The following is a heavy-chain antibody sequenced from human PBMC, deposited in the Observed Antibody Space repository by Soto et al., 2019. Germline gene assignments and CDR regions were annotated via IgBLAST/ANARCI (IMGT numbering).Heavy chain of an antibody. V-gene: IGHV1-69*01. D-gene: IGHD3-22*01. Sequence: QVQLVQSGAEVKKPGSSVKVSCKASGGTFSSYSISWVRQAPGQGLEWMGGIIPIFGTENYAQKFQGRVTITADESTSTAYMELSSLRFEDTAVYYCAIEYSSALPDYPIGYWGQGTLVTVSS. CDR1: GGTFSSYS. J-gene: IGHJ4*02. CDR3: AIEYSSALPDYPIGY. CDR2: IIPIFGTE.